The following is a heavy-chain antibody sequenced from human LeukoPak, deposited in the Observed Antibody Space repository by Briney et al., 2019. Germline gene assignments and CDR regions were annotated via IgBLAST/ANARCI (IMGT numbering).Heavy chain of an antibody. J-gene: IGHJ3*02. Sequence: GGSLRFSCAASGFTFSSYGMHWVRQAPGKGLEWVAVIWYDGSNKYYADSVKGRFTISRDNSKNTLYLQMNSLTAEDTAVYYCARVGVVPAAIPDGFDIWGQGTMVTVSS. CDR3: ARVGVVPAAIPDGFDI. CDR1: GFTFSSYG. V-gene: IGHV3-33*01. D-gene: IGHD2-2*01. CDR2: IWYDGSNK.